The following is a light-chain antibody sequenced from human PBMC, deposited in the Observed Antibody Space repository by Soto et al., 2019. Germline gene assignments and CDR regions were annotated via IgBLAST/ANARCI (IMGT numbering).Light chain of an antibody. CDR3: QHYDYSTAT. J-gene: IGKJ1*01. CDR2: GAS. Sequence: EIVLTQSPGTLSLSPGERATLSCRASQSVSSNLVAWYQQKPGQAPRLFIYGASSRATGIPDRFSGSGSGTDFTLTISRLEPEDFAVYYCQHYDYSTATFGPGTKVEIK. V-gene: IGKV3-20*01. CDR1: QSVSSNL.